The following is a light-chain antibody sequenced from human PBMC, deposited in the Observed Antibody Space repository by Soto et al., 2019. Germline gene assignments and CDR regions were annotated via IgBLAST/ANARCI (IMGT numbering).Light chain of an antibody. Sequence: QSVLAQPPSVSGSPGQSVTISCTGTSTDFVSYNRVSWYQQPPDTAPKIMIYEASNRPSGVPDRFSGSKSGNTASLTISGLQAADEADYYCSLYTSENTYVFGTGTKVTVL. V-gene: IGLV2-18*01. CDR2: EAS. J-gene: IGLJ1*01. CDR3: SLYTSENTYV. CDR1: STDFVSYNR.